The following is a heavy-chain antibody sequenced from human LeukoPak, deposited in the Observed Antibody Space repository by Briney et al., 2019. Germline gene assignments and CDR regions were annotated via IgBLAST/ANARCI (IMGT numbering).Heavy chain of an antibody. CDR2: INNSGST. CDR1: GGSFSGYY. V-gene: IGHV4-34*01. Sequence: PSETLSLTCAVYGGSFSGYYWSWIRQPPGKGLEWSGEINNSGSTNYNPSLKSRVAISVDTSKNQFSLKLSSVTAADTAVYYCARGPTYYYGSGSYYRLRYAFDIWGQGTMVTVSS. CDR3: ARGPTYYYGSGSYYRLRYAFDI. J-gene: IGHJ3*02. D-gene: IGHD3-10*01.